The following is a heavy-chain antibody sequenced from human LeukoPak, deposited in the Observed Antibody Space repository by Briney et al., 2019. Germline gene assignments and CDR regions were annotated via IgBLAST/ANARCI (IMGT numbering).Heavy chain of an antibody. J-gene: IGHJ4*02. Sequence: ASVKVSCKASGGTFSSYAISWVRQAPGQGLEWMGRIIPILGIANYAQKFQGRVTITADKSTSTAYMELSSLRSEDTAVYYCAREAAYCGGDCYPYYFDYWGQGTLVTVSS. D-gene: IGHD2-21*02. CDR1: GGTFSSYA. CDR3: AREAAYCGGDCYPYYFDY. CDR2: IIPILGIA. V-gene: IGHV1-69*04.